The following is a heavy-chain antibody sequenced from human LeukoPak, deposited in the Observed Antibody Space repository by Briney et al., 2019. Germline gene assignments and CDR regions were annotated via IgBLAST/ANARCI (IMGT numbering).Heavy chain of an antibody. Sequence: SETLSLTCTVSGGSISSYYWSWIRQPPGKGLEWIGYIYYSGSTNYKSSLKSRVTISVDTSKKKFSLKLSSVTAADTAVYYCARVGVDYSGNIIKYYFDYWGQGTLVTVFS. CDR1: GGSISSYY. CDR3: ARVGVDYSGNIIKYYFDY. J-gene: IGHJ4*02. D-gene: IGHD4-23*01. V-gene: IGHV4-59*01. CDR2: IYYSGST.